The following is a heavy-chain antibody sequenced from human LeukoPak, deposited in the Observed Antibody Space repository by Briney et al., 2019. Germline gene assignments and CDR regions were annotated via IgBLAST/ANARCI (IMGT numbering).Heavy chain of an antibody. D-gene: IGHD2-21*01. J-gene: IGHJ5*02. CDR2: ISGSGGST. CDR1: GFTFSSYA. V-gene: IGHV3-23*01. CDR3: AKPKHIVVVIGWFDP. Sequence: GGSLRLSCAASGFTFSSYAMSWVRHAPGKGLEWVSAISGSGGSTYYADSGKGRFTISGDNSKNTLYLQMNSLRAEDTAVYYCAKPKHIVVVIGWFDPWGQGTLVTVSS.